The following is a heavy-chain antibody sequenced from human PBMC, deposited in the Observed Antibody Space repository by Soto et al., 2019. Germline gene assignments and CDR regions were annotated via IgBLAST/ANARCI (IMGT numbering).Heavy chain of an antibody. J-gene: IGHJ6*02. CDR1: GFTFSSYW. Sequence: GGSLRLSCAASGFTFSSYWVHWVRQAPGKGLVWVSRINSDGSSTSYADSVKGRFTISRDNAKNTLYLQMNSLRAEDTAVYYCARAGTTALYYYYYGMDVWGQGT. CDR3: ARAGTTALYYYYYGMDV. CDR2: INSDGSST. D-gene: IGHD4-4*01. V-gene: IGHV3-74*01.